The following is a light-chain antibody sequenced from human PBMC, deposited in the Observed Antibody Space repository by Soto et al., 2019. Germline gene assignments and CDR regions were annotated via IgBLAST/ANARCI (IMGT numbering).Light chain of an antibody. CDR2: GAS. CDR1: QSVSSSY. CDR3: QQYGSSPPLT. Sequence: EIVLTQSPGTLSLSPGERATLSCRASQSVSSSYLAWYQQKPGQAPRLLIYGASSRATGIPDRFSGSGSGTDFTLTISGLEPEDCAVYFCQQYGSSPPLTFGVGTKVEIK. J-gene: IGKJ4*01. V-gene: IGKV3-20*01.